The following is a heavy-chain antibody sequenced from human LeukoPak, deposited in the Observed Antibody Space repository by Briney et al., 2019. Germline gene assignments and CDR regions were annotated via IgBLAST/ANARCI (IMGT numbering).Heavy chain of an antibody. Sequence: ASVKVSCKISEYSLSDLSIHWVREAPGEGLEWIGGFDSENNKMVYSQRFQGRVTTTEDTSADTAYMDLTSLRSEDTAVYFCATDRVYRSSGRSWGFFDYWGQGTLVIVSS. CDR2: FDSENNKM. J-gene: IGHJ4*02. CDR3: ATDRVYRSSGRSWGFFDY. CDR1: EYSLSDLS. V-gene: IGHV1-24*01. D-gene: IGHD6-19*01.